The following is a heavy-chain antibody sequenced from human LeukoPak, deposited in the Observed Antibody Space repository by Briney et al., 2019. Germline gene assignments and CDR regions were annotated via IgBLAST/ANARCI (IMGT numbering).Heavy chain of an antibody. V-gene: IGHV3-49*03. CDR3: TRAPLLWFGEPTWWFDY. CDR2: IRSKAYGGTT. D-gene: IGHD3-10*01. CDR1: GFTFGDYA. J-gene: IGHJ4*02. Sequence: GGSLRLSCTASGFTFGDYAMSWFRQAPGKGLEWVGFIRSKAYGGTTEYAASVKGRFTISRDDSKSIAYLQMNSLKTEDTAVYYCTRAPLLWFGEPTWWFDYWGQGTLVTVSS.